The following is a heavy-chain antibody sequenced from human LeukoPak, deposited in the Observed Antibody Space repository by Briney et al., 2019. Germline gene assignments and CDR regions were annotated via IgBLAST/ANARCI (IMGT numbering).Heavy chain of an antibody. CDR3: ARGGGDSAIYPPFADY. CDR2: IYDSGST. Sequence: SETLSLTCTVSGGSISSYYWSWIRQPPGKGLEWIGYIYDSGSTNYNPSLKSRVTISVDTSKNQFSLKLSSVTAADTAVYYCARGGGDSAIYPPFADYWGQGTLVTVSS. CDR1: GGSISSYY. D-gene: IGHD2-21*02. J-gene: IGHJ4*02. V-gene: IGHV4-59*01.